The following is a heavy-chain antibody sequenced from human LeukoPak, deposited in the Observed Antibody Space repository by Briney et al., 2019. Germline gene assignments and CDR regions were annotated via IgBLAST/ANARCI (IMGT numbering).Heavy chain of an antibody. V-gene: IGHV3-33*01. CDR3: ASPMAYGDYEFDY. CDR1: GFTFSSYG. J-gene: IGHJ4*02. Sequence: GGSLRLSCAASGFTFSSYGMLWVREAPGKGLEGVAVIWYDGSNKHYADSVKGRFTISRDNSKNTLYLQMNSLRAEDTAVYYCASPMAYGDYEFDYWGQGTLVTVSS. D-gene: IGHD4-17*01. CDR2: IWYDGSNK.